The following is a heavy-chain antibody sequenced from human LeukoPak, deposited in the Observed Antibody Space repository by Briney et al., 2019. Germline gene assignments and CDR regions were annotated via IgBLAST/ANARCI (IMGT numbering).Heavy chain of an antibody. J-gene: IGHJ4*02. CDR2: IYYSGST. CDR3: ARAAGYYYDSSGYYYYDY. CDR1: GGSISSYY. Sequence: SETLSLTCTVSGGSISSYYWSWIRQPPGKGLEWIGYIYYSGSTNYNPSPKSRVTISVDTSKNQFSLKLSSVTAADTAVYYCARAAGYYYDSSGYYYYDYWGQGTLVTVSS. V-gene: IGHV4-59*01. D-gene: IGHD3-22*01.